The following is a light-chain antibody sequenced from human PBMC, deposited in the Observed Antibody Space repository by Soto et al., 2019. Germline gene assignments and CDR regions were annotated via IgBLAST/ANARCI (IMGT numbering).Light chain of an antibody. CDR1: QSVRSSS. CDR3: EQYGSSPFT. J-gene: IGKJ2*01. CDR2: DTS. Sequence: EIVLTQSPGTLSLSPGARATLSCRASQSVRSSSSAWYQQRPGQAPRLLIYDTSIRDTGIPDRFSGSGSGTDFTLTISRLEPEEFAVYYWEQYGSSPFTFGQGTKLEI. V-gene: IGKV3-20*01.